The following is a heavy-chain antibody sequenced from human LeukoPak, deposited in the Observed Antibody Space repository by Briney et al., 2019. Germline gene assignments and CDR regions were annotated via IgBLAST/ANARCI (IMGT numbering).Heavy chain of an antibody. D-gene: IGHD2-21*02. V-gene: IGHV4-59*01. Sequence: SETLSLTCTVSGGSISSYYWSWIRQPPGKGLEWIGYIYYSGSTNYNPSLKSRVTISVDTSKNQFSLKLSSVTAADSAVYYCARECAYCGGDCYFFDYWGQGTLVTVSS. J-gene: IGHJ4*02. CDR2: IYYSGST. CDR3: ARECAYCGGDCYFFDY. CDR1: GGSISSYY.